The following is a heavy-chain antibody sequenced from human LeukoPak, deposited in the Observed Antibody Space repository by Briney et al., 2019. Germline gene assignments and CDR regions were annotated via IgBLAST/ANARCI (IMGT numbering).Heavy chain of an antibody. J-gene: IGHJ5*02. CDR1: GYTLTELS. D-gene: IGHD2-2*03. CDR2: FDPEDGET. V-gene: IGHV1-24*01. CDR3: ARVGLDIVVVPAAWFDP. Sequence: GASVKVSCKVSGYTLTELSMHWVRQAPGKGLEWMGGFDPEDGETIYAQKFQGRVTMTEDTSTGTAYMELRSLRSDDTAVYYCARVGLDIVVVPAAWFDPWGQGTLVTVSS.